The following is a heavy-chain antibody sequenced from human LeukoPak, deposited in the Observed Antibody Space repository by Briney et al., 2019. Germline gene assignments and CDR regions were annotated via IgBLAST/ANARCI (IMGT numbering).Heavy chain of an antibody. CDR1: GFTFSSYA. Sequence: GGSLRLSCAASGFTFSSYAMSWVRQAPGKGLEWVSAISSGGGSTYYADSVKGRFTISRDNSKNTLYLQMNSLRAEDTAMYYCANLQGGSSGWAFDYWGQGTLVTVSS. D-gene: IGHD6-19*01. J-gene: IGHJ4*02. CDR3: ANLQGGSSGWAFDY. V-gene: IGHV3-23*01. CDR2: ISSGGGST.